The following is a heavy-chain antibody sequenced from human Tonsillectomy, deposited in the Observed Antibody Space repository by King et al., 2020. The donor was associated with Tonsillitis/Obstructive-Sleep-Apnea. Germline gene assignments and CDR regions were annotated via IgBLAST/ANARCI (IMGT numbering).Heavy chain of an antibody. D-gene: IGHD6-19*01. Sequence: VQLVESGGGLVQPGGSLRLSCAASGFTFSNNYMNWVRQAPGKGLEWVSVIYSGGSTYYTDSVKDRFTISRDNSKNKLYLQMNTLRAEDTALYYCARGYRYSTGWYNFDYWGQGTLVTVSS. CDR1: GFTFSNNY. V-gene: IGHV3-66*01. CDR3: ARGYRYSTGWYNFDY. J-gene: IGHJ4*02. CDR2: IYSGGST.